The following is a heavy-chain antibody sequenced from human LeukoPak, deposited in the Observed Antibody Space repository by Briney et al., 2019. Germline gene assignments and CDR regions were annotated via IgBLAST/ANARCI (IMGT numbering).Heavy chain of an antibody. CDR3: ARGDDFWSGRIDY. J-gene: IGHJ4*02. D-gene: IGHD3-3*01. Sequence: GGSLRLSCAASGFTFSSYGMHWVRQAPGKGLEWVAFIRYDGSNKYYADSVKGRFTISRDNSKNTLYLQMNSLRAEDTAVYYCARGDDFWSGRIDYWGQGTLVTVSS. CDR1: GFTFSSYG. V-gene: IGHV3-30*02. CDR2: IRYDGSNK.